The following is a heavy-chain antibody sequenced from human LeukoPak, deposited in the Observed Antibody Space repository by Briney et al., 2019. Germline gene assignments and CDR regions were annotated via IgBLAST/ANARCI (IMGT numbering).Heavy chain of an antibody. Sequence: PSETLSLTCAVYGGSFSGYYWSWIRQPPGKGLEWIGEINHSGSTNYNASLKSRVTISVDTSKNQFSLKLSSVTAADTAVYYCARALRLYSGYDFLRYWGQGTLVTVSS. CDR1: GGSFSGYY. D-gene: IGHD5-12*01. CDR3: ARALRLYSGYDFLRY. J-gene: IGHJ4*02. V-gene: IGHV4-34*01. CDR2: INHSGST.